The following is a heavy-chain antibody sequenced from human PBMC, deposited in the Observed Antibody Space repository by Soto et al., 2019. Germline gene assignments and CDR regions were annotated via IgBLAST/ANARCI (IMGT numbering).Heavy chain of an antibody. J-gene: IGHJ4*02. D-gene: IGHD4-4*01. Sequence: SVKVSCKASGGTFSSYAISWVRQAPGQGLEWMGGIIPIFGTANYAQKFQGRVTITADESTSTAYMELSSLRSEDTAVYYCARNGNYGHYFDYWGQGTLVTVSS. V-gene: IGHV1-69*13. CDR2: IIPIFGTA. CDR3: ARNGNYGHYFDY. CDR1: GGTFSSYA.